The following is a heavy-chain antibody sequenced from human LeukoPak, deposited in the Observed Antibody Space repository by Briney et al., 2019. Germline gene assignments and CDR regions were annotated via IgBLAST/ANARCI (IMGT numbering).Heavy chain of an antibody. CDR1: GFTFSSYW. Sequence: GGSLRLSCAASGFTFSSYWMHWVRQAPGKGLVWVSRINRDGSSTSYADSVKGRFTISRDNAKNTLYLQMNSLRAEDTAVYYCARDSGWYYYYYGMDVWGQGTTVTVSS. CDR2: INRDGSST. CDR3: ARDSGWYYYYYGMDV. J-gene: IGHJ6*02. D-gene: IGHD6-19*01. V-gene: IGHV3-74*01.